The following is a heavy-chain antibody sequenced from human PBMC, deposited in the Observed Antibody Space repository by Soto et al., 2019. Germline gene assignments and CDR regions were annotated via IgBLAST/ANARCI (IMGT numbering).Heavy chain of an antibody. J-gene: IGHJ4*02. CDR3: NRGLDYNFSSGYL. Sequence: QERLVQSGAEVRKPGSSVKVSCKVTGGTSTRYAINWVRQAPGQGLEWMGGIVPMFGTSKYAQKFQGRVTITADTSTNIAYMESRSLRSEDRAVYYCNRGLDYNFSSGYLWGQGTLVSVSS. V-gene: IGHV1-69*06. D-gene: IGHD3-3*01. CDR2: IVPMFGTS. CDR1: GGTSTRYA.